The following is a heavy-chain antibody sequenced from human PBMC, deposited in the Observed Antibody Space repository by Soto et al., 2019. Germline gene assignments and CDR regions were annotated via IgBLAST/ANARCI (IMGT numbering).Heavy chain of an antibody. CDR2: TSASGNSA. D-gene: IGHD4-17*01. CDR3: ATYTVITPFDY. J-gene: IGHJ4*02. Sequence: EVQLLESGGALEQPGGSLRLSCAASGFTFSSYAMRWVRQAPGKGLEWVSATSASGNSASYTDSVKGRFTISRDNSKNTLYLQMNSLRAEDTALYYCATYTVITPFDYWGQGTLVTVSS. V-gene: IGHV3-23*01. CDR1: GFTFSSYA.